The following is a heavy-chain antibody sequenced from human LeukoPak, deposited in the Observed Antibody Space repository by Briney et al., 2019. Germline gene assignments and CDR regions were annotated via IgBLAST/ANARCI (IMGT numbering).Heavy chain of an antibody. Sequence: GGSLRLSCAASGFTFSTYWMHWVRQAPGKGLVWVSHISTDGSSTRYADSGKGRFTISRDNAKDTLYLQMSSLRAEDTAVYYCASPRYDGSGSYSGLDYWGQGTLVTVSS. CDR3: ASPRYDGSGSYSGLDY. CDR2: ISTDGSST. CDR1: GFTFSTYW. J-gene: IGHJ4*02. V-gene: IGHV3-74*01. D-gene: IGHD3-10*01.